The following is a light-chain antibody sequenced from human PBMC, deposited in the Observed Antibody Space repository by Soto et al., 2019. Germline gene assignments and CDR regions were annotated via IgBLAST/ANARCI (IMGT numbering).Light chain of an antibody. CDR3: NSYTSSSSYV. Sequence: QSVLTQPASVSGSPGQSVTISCTGTSSDIGSYNRVSWYQQPPGKAPKLIIYEVNNRPSGVSNRFSGSKSGNTASLTISGPQAEDEADYYCNSYTSSSSYVFGTGTKVTVL. CDR2: EVN. V-gene: IGLV2-18*02. J-gene: IGLJ1*01. CDR1: SSDIGSYNR.